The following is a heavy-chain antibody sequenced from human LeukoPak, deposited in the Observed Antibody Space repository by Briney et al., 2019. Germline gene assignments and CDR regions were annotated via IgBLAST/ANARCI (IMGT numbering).Heavy chain of an antibody. V-gene: IGHV3-23*01. J-gene: IGHJ4*02. CDR2: VTGNAGST. CDR3: AKVWGSSSPYYFDY. CDR1: GFTFSSYG. Sequence: PGGSLRLSCAASGFTFSSYGMSWVRQAPGKGLEWVSVVTGNAGSTYHADTVKGRFTISRDTSKNMLYLQMNSLRAEGTAVYYCAKVWGSSSPYYFDYWGQGILVTVSS. D-gene: IGHD6-13*01.